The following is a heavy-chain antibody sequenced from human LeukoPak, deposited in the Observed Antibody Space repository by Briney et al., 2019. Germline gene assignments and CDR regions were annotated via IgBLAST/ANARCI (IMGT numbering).Heavy chain of an antibody. D-gene: IGHD3-3*01. Sequence: AGGSLRLSCAASGFTFDDYGMSWVRQAPGKGLEWVSGINWNGGSTGYADSVKGRFTISRDNAKNSLYLQMNSLRAEDTALYYCARAKHLYDFWSGYSDYWGQGTLVTVSS. CDR1: GFTFDDYG. CDR3: ARAKHLYDFWSGYSDY. CDR2: INWNGGST. J-gene: IGHJ4*02. V-gene: IGHV3-20*04.